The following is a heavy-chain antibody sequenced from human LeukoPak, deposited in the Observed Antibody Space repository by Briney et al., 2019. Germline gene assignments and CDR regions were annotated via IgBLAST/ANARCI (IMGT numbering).Heavy chain of an antibody. CDR3: AKTGDSGGYYYEFGYYFDY. V-gene: IGHV3-23*01. Sequence: PGGSLRLSCAASGFTFSSYAMSWVRQAPGKGLEWVSAISGSGGSTYYADSVKGRFTISRDNSKNTLYLQMNSLRAEDTAVYYCAKTGDSGGYYYEFGYYFDYWGQGTLVTVSS. CDR1: GFTFSSYA. D-gene: IGHD3-22*01. J-gene: IGHJ4*02. CDR2: ISGSGGST.